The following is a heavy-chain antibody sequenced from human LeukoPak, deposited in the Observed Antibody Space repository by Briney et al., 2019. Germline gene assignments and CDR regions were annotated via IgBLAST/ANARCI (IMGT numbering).Heavy chain of an antibody. J-gene: IGHJ4*02. CDR3: ARRSVIAAAGTGSDY. V-gene: IGHV5-51*01. CDR1: GYSFTSYW. D-gene: IGHD6-13*01. Sequence: GESLKISCKGSGYSFTSYWIGWVRQMPGKGLEWMGIIYPGDSDTRYSPSFQGQVTISADKSISTAYLQWSSLKASDTAMCYCARRSVIAAAGTGSDYWGQGTLVTVSS. CDR2: IYPGDSDT.